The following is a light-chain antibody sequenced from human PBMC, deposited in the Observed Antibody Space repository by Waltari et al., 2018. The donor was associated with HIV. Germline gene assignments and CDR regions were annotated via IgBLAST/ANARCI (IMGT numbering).Light chain of an antibody. V-gene: IGKV3-11*01. CDR1: QRVSTY. Sequence: EILLTQSPATLSLSPGERATFSCRASQRVSTYLAWYQQKPGQAPRLLIYDASNRATSIPVRFSGSGSGTDFTLTISSLEPEDFAVYYCQQRSSWPPDTFGQGTKLEIK. CDR3: QQRSSWPPDT. CDR2: DAS. J-gene: IGKJ2*01.